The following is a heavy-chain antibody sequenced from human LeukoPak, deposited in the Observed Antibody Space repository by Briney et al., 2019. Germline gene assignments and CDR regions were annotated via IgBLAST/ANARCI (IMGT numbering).Heavy chain of an antibody. J-gene: IGHJ5*02. V-gene: IGHV1-46*01. Sequence: ASVKVYCKASGYTFITYYIHWVRQAPGQGLEWMGIINPNGGTTSYAQKFQGRVTMTRDTSTSKVYMELSSLRSDDTAMYYCARESPPNWFDPWGQGTLVTVSS. CDR1: GYTFITYY. CDR2: INPNGGTT. CDR3: ARESPPNWFDP.